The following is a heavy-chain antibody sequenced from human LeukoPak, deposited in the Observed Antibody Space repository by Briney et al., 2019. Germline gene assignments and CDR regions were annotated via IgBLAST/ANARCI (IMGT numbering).Heavy chain of an antibody. J-gene: IGHJ4*02. D-gene: IGHD1-1*01. V-gene: IGHV1-2*02. CDR2: INPNSGGT. CDR1: GYTFTGYY. Sequence: ASVKASCKASGYTFTGYYMHWVRQAPGQGLEWMGWINPNSGGTNYAQKFQGRVTMTRDTSISTAYMELSRLRSDDTAVYYCARVASNWNDRRLDYWGRGSLVTVSS. CDR3: ARVASNWNDRRLDY.